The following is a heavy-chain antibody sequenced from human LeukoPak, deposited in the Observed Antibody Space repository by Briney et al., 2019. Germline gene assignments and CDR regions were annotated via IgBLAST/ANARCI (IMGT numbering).Heavy chain of an antibody. V-gene: IGHV1-46*01. CDR1: GYTFTSYY. CDR2: INPAGGST. J-gene: IGHJ4*02. CDR3: ARGRGVHDSHTYDYFDY. D-gene: IGHD3-22*01. Sequence: ASVKVSCTASGYTFTSYYIHWVRQAPGQGLEWMGIINPAGGSTTYAQKFQGSRLTLTRDTSTSTVHMELSSLRSEDTAVYYCARGRGVHDSHTYDYFDYWGQGSLVTVSS.